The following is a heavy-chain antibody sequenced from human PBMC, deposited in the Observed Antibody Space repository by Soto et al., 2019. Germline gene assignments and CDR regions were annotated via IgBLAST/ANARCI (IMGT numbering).Heavy chain of an antibody. CDR3: ASSYASGYRACDS. CDR1: GDTFNFYS. V-gene: IGHV1-69*02. Sequence: QVQLVQSGAEVKKPGSSVRVSCKASGDTFNFYSINWVRQAPGLGLEWMGRINPILSMSNYAQRFQGRVTMTADKSTSTAYMELSSLRSEDTAMYYCASSYASGYRACDSWGQGALVTVSS. J-gene: IGHJ4*02. D-gene: IGHD3-10*01. CDR2: INPILSMS.